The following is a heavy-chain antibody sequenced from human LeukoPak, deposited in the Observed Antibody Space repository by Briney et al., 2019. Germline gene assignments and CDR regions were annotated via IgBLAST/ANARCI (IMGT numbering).Heavy chain of an antibody. CDR3: ARGTPELDY. J-gene: IGHJ4*02. CDR2: INHSGST. CDR1: GGSFSGYY. V-gene: IGHV4-34*01. Sequence: PSETLSLTCAVYGGSFSGYYWSWIRQPPGKGLEWIGEINHSGSTNYNPSLKSRVTISVDTSKNQFSLKLSSVTAADTAVYYCARGTPELDYWGQGTLVTVSS.